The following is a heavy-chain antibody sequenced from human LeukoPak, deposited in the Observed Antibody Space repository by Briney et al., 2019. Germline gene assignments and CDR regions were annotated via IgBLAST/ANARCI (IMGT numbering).Heavy chain of an antibody. J-gene: IGHJ4*02. D-gene: IGHD4-17*01. Sequence: SETLSLTCTVSGGPISSGSYYWGWIRQPPGKGLEWIGSIYYSGSTYYNPSLKSRVTISVDTSKNQFSLKLSSVTAADTAVYYCARGMMTTVTSWGQGTLVTVSS. CDR2: IYYSGST. V-gene: IGHV4-39*07. CDR1: GGPISSGSYY. CDR3: ARGMMTTVTS.